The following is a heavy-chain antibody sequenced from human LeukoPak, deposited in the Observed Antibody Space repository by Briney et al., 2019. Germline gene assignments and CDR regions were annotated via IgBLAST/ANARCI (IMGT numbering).Heavy chain of an antibody. Sequence: GASVKVSCKASGYTFTSYYMHWVRQAPGQGLEWMGIINPSGGSTSYAQKFQGRVTMTRDTSTSTVYMELSSLRSEDTAVYYCAKRDSSGSYPYYFDYWGQGTLVTVSS. J-gene: IGHJ4*02. D-gene: IGHD3-22*01. CDR3: AKRDSSGSYPYYFDY. V-gene: IGHV1-46*01. CDR1: GYTFTSYY. CDR2: INPSGGST.